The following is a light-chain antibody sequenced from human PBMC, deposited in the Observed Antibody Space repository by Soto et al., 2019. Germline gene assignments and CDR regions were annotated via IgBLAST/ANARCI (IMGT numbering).Light chain of an antibody. CDR2: EAS. J-gene: IGKJ2*01. Sequence: DIQMTQSPSSLSASVGDRVTITCRASQSISNYLNWYQQKPGKAPKLLIYEASRLQSGVPSRFSGSGSGTDFTLNISSLQPEDFATYYCQQSYSTPLYTFGQGTKLEIK. CDR1: QSISNY. CDR3: QQSYSTPLYT. V-gene: IGKV1-39*01.